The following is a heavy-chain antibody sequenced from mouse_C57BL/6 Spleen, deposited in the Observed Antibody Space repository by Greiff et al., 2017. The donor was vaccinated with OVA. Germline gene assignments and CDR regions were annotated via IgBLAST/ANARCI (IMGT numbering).Heavy chain of an antibody. CDR3: ARDPLSYDLNYYAMDY. CDR2: ISYDGSN. V-gene: IGHV3-6*01. D-gene: IGHD2-3*01. CDR1: GYSITSGYY. Sequence: ESGPGLVKPSQSLSLPCSVTGYSITSGYYWNWIRQFPGNKLEWMGYISYDGSNNYNPSLQNRISIPRDTSKNQCFLKLNSVTTEDTATYYCARDPLSYDLNYYAMDYWGQGTSVTVSS. J-gene: IGHJ4*01.